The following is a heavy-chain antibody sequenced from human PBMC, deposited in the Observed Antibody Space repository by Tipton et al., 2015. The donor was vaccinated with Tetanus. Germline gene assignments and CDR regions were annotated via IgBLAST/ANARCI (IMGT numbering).Heavy chain of an antibody. CDR2: ISSSGST. V-gene: IGHV4-61*08. D-gene: IGHD3-3*01. CDR1: GGPLRSGDHY. Sequence: LRLSCTVSGGPLRSGDHYWSWIRQPPGKGLEWLAYISSSGSTNSNYSLKSRITISQDTSKNQFSLRLTSVTAADTAVYYCARANYDFPKKGPFDSWGQGSLVIVSS. J-gene: IGHJ5*01. CDR3: ARANYDFPKKGPFDS.